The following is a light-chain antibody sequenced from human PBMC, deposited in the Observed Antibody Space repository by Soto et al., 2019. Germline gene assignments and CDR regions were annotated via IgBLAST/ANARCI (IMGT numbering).Light chain of an antibody. J-gene: IGKJ2*01. CDR2: GAS. CDR1: QTVIIN. Sequence: EIVMTQSPATLSVSPGERATLSCRASQTVIINLAWYQQKPGQALRLLIYGASTRATGIPASFSGSGSGTEFTLTIRSLQSEDFAAYYCQQYNSWPYTFGQGTKLEIK. V-gene: IGKV3-15*01. CDR3: QQYNSWPYT.